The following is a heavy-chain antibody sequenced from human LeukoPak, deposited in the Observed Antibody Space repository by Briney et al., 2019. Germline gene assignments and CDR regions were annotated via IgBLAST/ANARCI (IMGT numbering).Heavy chain of an antibody. V-gene: IGHV3-23*01. J-gene: IGHJ4*02. CDR1: GFTFSSYA. CDR2: ISTRGTST. D-gene: IGHD6-19*01. CDR3: FKDPGHGSCWYLVRASVDY. Sequence: RGSLRLSCAASGFTFSSYAMSWVRQAPGKGLEWVSAISTRGTSTNYADSVKGRFTISRDNSKNTLYLQMTSLRAEDSAIYSCFKDPGHGSCWYLVRASVDYWGQGALVTASS.